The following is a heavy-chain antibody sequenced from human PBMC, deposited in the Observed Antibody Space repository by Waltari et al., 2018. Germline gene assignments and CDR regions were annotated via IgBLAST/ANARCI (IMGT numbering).Heavy chain of an antibody. CDR2: ISSRSSTI. V-gene: IGHV3-48*04. D-gene: IGHD6-6*01. Sequence: EVQLVESGGGLVQPGGSLRLSCAASGFTFSSYSMNWVRQAPGKGLEWVSSISSRSSTIYDADFVKGRFTISRDNAKNSLYLQMNSLRAEDTAVYYCASGIFRQLGEGWGQGTLVTVSS. CDR3: ASGIFRQLGEG. J-gene: IGHJ4*02. CDR1: GFTFSSYS.